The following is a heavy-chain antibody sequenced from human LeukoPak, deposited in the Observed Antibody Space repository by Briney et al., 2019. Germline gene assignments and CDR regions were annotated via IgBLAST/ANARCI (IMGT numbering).Heavy chain of an antibody. CDR1: GFDLSGFY. CDR2: IRTKPSGYTT. V-gene: IGHV3-73*01. Sequence: PGGSLKLSCAASGFDLSGFYVHWVRQTSGRGLEWVGLIRTKPSGYTTVYAASVKGRFTVSRDDSKNTAYLQMNSLRAEDTAVYYCTRDSQGSRTYSVDYWGQGTLVTVSS. D-gene: IGHD3-10*01. CDR3: TRDSQGSRTYSVDY. J-gene: IGHJ4*02.